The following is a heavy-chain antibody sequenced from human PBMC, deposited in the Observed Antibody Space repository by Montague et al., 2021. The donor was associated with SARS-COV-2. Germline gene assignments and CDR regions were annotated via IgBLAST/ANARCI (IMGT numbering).Heavy chain of an antibody. J-gene: IGHJ1*01. V-gene: IGHV6-1*01. CDR3: ARDGDYGGTWYSFLQN. CDR1: GDSVSSDTAA. D-gene: IGHD4-17*01. Sequence: CAISGDSVSSDTAAWHWLRQSPSRGLEWLGRTFYRSQWHTDSAASVRSRISFSGDISKNQFSLHLNSVTPEDTAIYYCARDGDYGGTWYSFLQNWGQGTLVIVSS. CDR2: TFYRSQWHT.